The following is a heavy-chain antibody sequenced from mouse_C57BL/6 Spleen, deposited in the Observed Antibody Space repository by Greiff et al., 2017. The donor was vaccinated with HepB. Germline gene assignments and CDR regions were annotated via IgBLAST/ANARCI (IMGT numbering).Heavy chain of an antibody. Sequence: EVQLQQSGPELVKPGASVKISCKASGYTFTDYYMNWVKQSHGKSLEWIGDINPNNGGTSYNQKFKGKATLTVDKSSSTAYMELRSLTSEDSAVYYCGRIYYDYSAWFAYWGQGTLVTVSA. V-gene: IGHV1-26*01. CDR2: INPNNGGT. J-gene: IGHJ3*01. D-gene: IGHD2-4*01. CDR1: GYTFTDYY. CDR3: GRIYYDYSAWFAY.